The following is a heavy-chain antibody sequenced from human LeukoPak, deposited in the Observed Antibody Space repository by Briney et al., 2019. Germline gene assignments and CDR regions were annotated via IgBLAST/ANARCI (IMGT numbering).Heavy chain of an antibody. D-gene: IGHD5-12*01. CDR1: GGSFSGYY. V-gene: IGHV4-34*01. CDR3: ARTVSGYYFNA. CDR2: INHSGST. Sequence: PSETLSLTCAVYGGSFSGYYWSWIRQPPGKGLEWIGEINHSGSTNYNPSLKSRVTISLDTSKNQFSLKLSSVTAADTAVYYCARTVSGYYFNAWGPGTLVTVSS. J-gene: IGHJ5*02.